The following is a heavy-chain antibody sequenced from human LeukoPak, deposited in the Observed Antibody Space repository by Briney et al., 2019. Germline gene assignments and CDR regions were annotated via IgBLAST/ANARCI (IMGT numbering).Heavy chain of an antibody. CDR2: MYYSGST. J-gene: IGHJ4*02. D-gene: IGHD2-21*01. CDR1: GGSISSSSYY. CDR3: ARELIAIFSSESTLDY. V-gene: IGHV4-39*02. Sequence: SETLSLTCTVSGGSISSSSYYWGWIRQPPGKGLEWIGSMYYSGSTYYNPSLKSRVTISVDTSKNQFSLKLSSVTAADTAVYYCARELIAIFSSESTLDYWGQGTLVTVSS.